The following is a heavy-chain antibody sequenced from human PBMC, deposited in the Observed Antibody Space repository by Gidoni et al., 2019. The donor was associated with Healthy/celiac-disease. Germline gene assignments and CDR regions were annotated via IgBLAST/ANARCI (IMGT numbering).Heavy chain of an antibody. CDR3: ARRNGRVDPSYYYYYGMDV. D-gene: IGHD2-15*01. CDR2: IDWEDDK. V-gene: IGHV2-70*11. CDR1: C. J-gene: IGHJ6*02. Sequence: CVSWLRQPPGKALEWLARIDWEDDKYYSTSLKTRLTISKDTSKNQVVLTMTNMDPVDTATYYCARRNGRVDPSYYYYYGMDVWGQGTTVTVSS.